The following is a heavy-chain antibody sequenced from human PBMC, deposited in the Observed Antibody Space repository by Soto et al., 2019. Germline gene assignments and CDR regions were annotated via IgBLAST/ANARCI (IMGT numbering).Heavy chain of an antibody. CDR3: AASTYYDFWSGYFFDY. D-gene: IGHD3-3*01. V-gene: IGHV1-58*01. Sequence: SVKVSCKASGFTFTSSAVQWVRQARGQRLEWIGWIVVGSGNTNYAQKFQERVTITRDMSTSTAYMELSSLRSEDTAVYYCAASTYYDFWSGYFFDYWGQGTLVTV. CDR1: GFTFTSSA. J-gene: IGHJ4*02. CDR2: IVVGSGNT.